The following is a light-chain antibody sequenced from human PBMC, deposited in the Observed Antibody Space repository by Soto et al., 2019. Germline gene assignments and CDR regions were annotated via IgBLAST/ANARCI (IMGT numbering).Light chain of an antibody. J-gene: IGKJ1*01. CDR1: QSVSSSY. CDR3: QQCGSSPS. Sequence: EIVLTQSPGTLSLSPGERATLSCRGSQSVSSSYLAWYQQKPGQAPRLLIYDTSSRATGIPDRFSGSGSGTDFTLAISRLEPEDFAVYYCQQCGSSPSFGQGTKVELK. CDR2: DTS. V-gene: IGKV3-20*01.